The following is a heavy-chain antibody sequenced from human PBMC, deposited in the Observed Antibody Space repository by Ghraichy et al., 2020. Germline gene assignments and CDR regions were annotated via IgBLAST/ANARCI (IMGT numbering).Heavy chain of an antibody. D-gene: IGHD4-11*01. J-gene: IGHJ4*02. CDR1: GGSFSGYY. Sequence: SETLSLTCAVYGGSFSGYYWSWIRQPPGKGLEWIGEINHSGSTNYNPSLKSRVTISVDTSKNQFSLKLSSVTAADTAVYYCARDYSNYFPRFDYWGQGTLVTVSS. V-gene: IGHV4-34*01. CDR3: ARDYSNYFPRFDY. CDR2: INHSGST.